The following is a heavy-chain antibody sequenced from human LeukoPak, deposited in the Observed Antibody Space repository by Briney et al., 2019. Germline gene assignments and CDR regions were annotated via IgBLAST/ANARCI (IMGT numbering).Heavy chain of an antibody. J-gene: IGHJ4*02. CDR3: ARDQEGGYDLGNFDY. Sequence: GASVKVSCKASGYTFTGYYMHWVRQAPGQGLEWMGWINPNSGGTNYAQKVQGRVTMTRATSISTAYMELSRLRSDDTAVYYCARDQEGGYDLGNFDYWGQGTLVTVSS. CDR1: GYTFTGYY. V-gene: IGHV1-2*02. D-gene: IGHD5-12*01. CDR2: INPNSGGT.